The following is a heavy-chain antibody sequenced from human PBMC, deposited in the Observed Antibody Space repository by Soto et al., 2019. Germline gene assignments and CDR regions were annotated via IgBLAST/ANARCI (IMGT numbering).Heavy chain of an antibody. J-gene: IGHJ4*02. V-gene: IGHV5-51*01. CDR2: IFPGDSDT. CDR3: AKLFGTVVAVAPTRHFDY. CDR1: GYSFSSYW. Sequence: GESLKISCKGSGYSFSSYWIGWVRQMPGKGLEWMGIIFPGDSDTRYSPSFQGQVTISADKSISTAYLQWSSLEASDTAMYYCAKLFGTVVAVAPTRHFDYWGQGTLVTVSS. D-gene: IGHD2-15*01.